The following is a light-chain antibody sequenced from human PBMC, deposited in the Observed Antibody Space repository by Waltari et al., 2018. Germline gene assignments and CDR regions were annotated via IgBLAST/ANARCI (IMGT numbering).Light chain of an antibody. V-gene: IGKV1-33*01. Sequence: DIQMTQSPSSVSASVGDRVTITCQASQDISNFLSWYQHKAGKAPKLLIFDASKMQTGVPYKFGGCGSGTDFTFTIDSLQPDDVATYYCQQYESLPYTFGQGTKVEI. CDR2: DAS. CDR1: QDISNF. CDR3: QQYESLPYT. J-gene: IGKJ2*01.